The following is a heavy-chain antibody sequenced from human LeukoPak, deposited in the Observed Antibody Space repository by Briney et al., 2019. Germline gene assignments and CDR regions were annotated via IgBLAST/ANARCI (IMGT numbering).Heavy chain of an antibody. D-gene: IGHD3-16*01. CDR2: IIPILGIA. J-gene: IGHJ4*02. V-gene: IGHV1-69*04. Sequence: SVKVSCKASGGTFSSYAISWVRQAPGQGLEWMGRIIPILGIANYAQKFQGRVTITADKSTSTAYMELSSLRSEDTAVYYCARAAGPYMSGGYYFDYWGQGTLVTVSS. CDR3: ARAAGPYMSGGYYFDY. CDR1: GGTFSSYA.